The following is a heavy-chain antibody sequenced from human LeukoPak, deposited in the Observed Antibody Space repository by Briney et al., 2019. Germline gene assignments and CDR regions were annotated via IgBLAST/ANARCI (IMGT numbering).Heavy chain of an antibody. Sequence: SGPTLLHPTQPLTLTCTFSGFSLSTSGVGVCWIRQPPGKALEWLSLIYWNDDKRYSPSLKSRLTITKDTSKNQVVLTMTNMDPVDTATYYCAHSRIAVAGRDFDYWGQGTLVTVSS. J-gene: IGHJ4*02. V-gene: IGHV2-5*01. CDR1: GFSLSTSGVG. CDR2: IYWNDDK. CDR3: AHSRIAVAGRDFDY. D-gene: IGHD6-19*01.